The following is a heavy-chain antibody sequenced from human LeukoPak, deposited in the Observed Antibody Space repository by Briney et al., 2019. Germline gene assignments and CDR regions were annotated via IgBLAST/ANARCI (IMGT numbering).Heavy chain of an antibody. CDR1: GGSISSYY. CDR3: AREGYYGSGSMGLFDY. Sequence: SETLSLTCTVSGGSISSYYWSWIRQPPGKGLEWIGYIHYSGSTNYNPSLKSRVTLSVDTSKNQFSLKLSSVTAAVTAVYYCAREGYYGSGSMGLFDYWGQGTLVTVSS. J-gene: IGHJ4*02. D-gene: IGHD3-10*01. CDR2: IHYSGST. V-gene: IGHV4-59*01.